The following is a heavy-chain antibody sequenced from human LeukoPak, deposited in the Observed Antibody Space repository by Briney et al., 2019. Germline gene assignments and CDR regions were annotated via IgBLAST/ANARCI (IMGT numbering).Heavy chain of an antibody. Sequence: GASVKVSCKASGGTFSSYAISWVRQAPGQGLEWMGGIIPIFGTANYAQKFQGRVTITTDESTSTAYMELSSLRSEDTAVYYCARGEEIDWYFDLWGRGTLVTVSS. V-gene: IGHV1-69*05. D-gene: IGHD1-26*01. CDR2: IIPIFGTA. CDR1: GGTFSSYA. CDR3: ARGEEIDWYFDL. J-gene: IGHJ2*01.